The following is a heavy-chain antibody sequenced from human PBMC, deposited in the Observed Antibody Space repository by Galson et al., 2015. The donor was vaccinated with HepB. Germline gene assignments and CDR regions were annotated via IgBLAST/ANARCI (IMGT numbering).Heavy chain of an antibody. CDR2: ISSSSSTI. D-gene: IGHD4/OR15-4a*01. CDR3: ARDAATITGPSYGEPPDY. CDR1: GFTFSSYS. J-gene: IGHJ4*02. V-gene: IGHV3-48*02. Sequence: SLRLSCAASGFTFSSYSMNWVRQAPGKGLEWVSYISSSSSTIYYADSVKGRFTISRDNAKNSLYLQMNSLRDEDTAVYYCARDAATITGPSYGEPPDYWGQGTLVTVSS.